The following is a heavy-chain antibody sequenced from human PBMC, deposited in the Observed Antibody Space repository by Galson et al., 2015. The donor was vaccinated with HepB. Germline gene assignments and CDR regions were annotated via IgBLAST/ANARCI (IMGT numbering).Heavy chain of an antibody. V-gene: IGHV3-11*06. CDR3: ARSGYDFWSGYGENWYLDL. CDR1: GFTFSDYY. D-gene: IGHD3-3*01. J-gene: IGHJ2*01. Sequence: SLRLSCAASGFTFSDYYMSWIRQAPGKGLEWVSYISSSSSYTNYADSVKGRFTISRDNAKNSLYLQMNSLRAEDTAVYYCARSGYDFWSGYGENWYLDLWGRGTLVTVSS. CDR2: ISSSSSYT.